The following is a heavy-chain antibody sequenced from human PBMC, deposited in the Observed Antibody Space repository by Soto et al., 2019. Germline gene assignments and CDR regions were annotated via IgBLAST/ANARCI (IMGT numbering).Heavy chain of an antibody. CDR2: IYYSGST. V-gene: IGHV4-39*01. Sequence: PSETLSLTCTVSGGSISSSSYYWGWIRQPPGKGLEWIGSIYYSGSTYYNPSLKSRVTISVDTSKNQFSLKLSSVTAADTAVYYCARLIADYYFDYWGQGTLVTLSS. CDR3: ARLIADYYFDY. J-gene: IGHJ4*02. D-gene: IGHD3-22*01. CDR1: GGSISSSSYY.